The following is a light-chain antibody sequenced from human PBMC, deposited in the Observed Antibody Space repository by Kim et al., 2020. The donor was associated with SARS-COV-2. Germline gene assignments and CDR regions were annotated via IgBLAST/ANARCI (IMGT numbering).Light chain of an antibody. CDR1: SSYIGAHNY. V-gene: IGLV2-8*01. Sequence: PGQSVPISCTVTSSYIGAHNYVSWYQHHPGKAPKLLIYEVYKRPSGVPDRFSGSKSANTASLTVSGLQAEDEADYYCSSYTGSNVVFGGGTQLTVL. CDR2: EVY. J-gene: IGLJ2*01. CDR3: SSYTGSNVV.